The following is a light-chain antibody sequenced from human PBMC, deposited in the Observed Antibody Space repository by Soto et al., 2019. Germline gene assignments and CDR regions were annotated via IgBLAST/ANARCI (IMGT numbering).Light chain of an antibody. CDR3: QQYGSSSWT. J-gene: IGKJ1*01. CDR2: GTS. Sequence: EIVLTQSPGTLSLSPGERATLPCRASQSVSSSYLAWYQQKPGQAPRLLIYGTSSRATAIPDRFSGSGSGTDFTLTISRLEPEDFAVYYCQQYGSSSWTFGQGTKV. V-gene: IGKV3-20*01. CDR1: QSVSSSY.